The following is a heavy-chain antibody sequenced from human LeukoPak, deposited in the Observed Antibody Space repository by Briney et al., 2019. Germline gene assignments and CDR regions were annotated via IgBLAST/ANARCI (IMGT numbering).Heavy chain of an antibody. CDR1: GYTFIDYY. CDR3: ARESSGWYYIGY. Sequence: ASVKVSCKASGYTFIDYYMQWVRQAPGQGLEWIGRINPESGGTNYAQKFQGRVTMTRDTSISTAYMELSRLTSDDTAVYYCARESSGWYYIGYWGQGTLVTVSS. V-gene: IGHV1-2*06. CDR2: INPESGGT. D-gene: IGHD6-19*01. J-gene: IGHJ4*02.